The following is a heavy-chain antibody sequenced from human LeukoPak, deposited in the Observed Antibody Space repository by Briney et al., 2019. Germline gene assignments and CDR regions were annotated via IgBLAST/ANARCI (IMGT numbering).Heavy chain of an antibody. D-gene: IGHD5-24*01. J-gene: IGHJ4*02. CDR3: ARDGFNWGGSFDY. CDR1: GFTFSDYY. V-gene: IGHV3-11*01. Sequence: GGSLRLSCAASGFTFSDYYMTWIRQAPGKGLEWVSYISSSGSAIYYADSVKGRFTISRDNAKNSLYLQMNSLRAEDTAVYHCARDGFNWGGSFDYWGQGTLVTVSS. CDR2: ISSSGSAI.